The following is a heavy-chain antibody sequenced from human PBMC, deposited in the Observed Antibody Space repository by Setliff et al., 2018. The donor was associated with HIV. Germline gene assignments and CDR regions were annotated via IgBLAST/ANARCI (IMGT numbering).Heavy chain of an antibody. CDR3: ARWESAQKAFNP. D-gene: IGHD1-26*01. J-gene: IGHJ3*01. Sequence: SETLSLTCTVSGDSISSYYWSWIRQPPGKGLEWIGFGHHSGHTRQNPSLASRVTISVDMSKNQFSLKLNSLSAADTAVYYCARWESAQKAFNPWGHGTMVTVSS. CDR2: GHHSGHT. V-gene: IGHV4-4*09. CDR1: GDSISSYY.